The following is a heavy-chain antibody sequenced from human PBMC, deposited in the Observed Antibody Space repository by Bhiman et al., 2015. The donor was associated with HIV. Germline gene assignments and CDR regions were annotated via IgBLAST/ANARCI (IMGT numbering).Heavy chain of an antibody. V-gene: IGHV3-23*01. CDR2: IGGNGGSI. CDR1: GLSFSSCA. D-gene: IGHD5-24*01. J-gene: IGHJ4*02. Sequence: EVQLLESGGGLVQPGGSLRLSCAASGLSFSSCAMAWVRQAPGKGLEWVSAIGGNGGSIYYADSVKGRFTISRDNSQNTLYLQMNSLGAEDTAVYYCAKRGDTAIRDYYFDYWGQGTLVTVSS. CDR3: AKRGDTAIRDYYFDY.